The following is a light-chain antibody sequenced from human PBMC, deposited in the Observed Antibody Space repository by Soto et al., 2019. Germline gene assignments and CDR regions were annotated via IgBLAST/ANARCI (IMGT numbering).Light chain of an antibody. V-gene: IGLV2-14*01. CDR3: SPYTSSSTYV. CDR1: SSDVGGYNY. Sequence: ALTQPASVSGSPGQSITISCTGTSSDVGGYNYVSWYQQHPGKAPKLMIYDVSNRPSGVSNRFSGSKSGNTASLTISGLQAEYESDYYCSPYTSSSTYVFGTGPNFTVL. J-gene: IGLJ1*01. CDR2: DVS.